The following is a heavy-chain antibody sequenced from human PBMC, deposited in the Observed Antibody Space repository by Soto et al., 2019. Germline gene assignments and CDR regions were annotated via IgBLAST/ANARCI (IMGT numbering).Heavy chain of an antibody. J-gene: IGHJ4*02. CDR1: GYSFTNYW. CDR2: IYPSDSDT. Sequence: GESLKISCKGSGYSFTNYWIAWVRQMPGKGLEWMGIIYPSDSDTRYMPSFQGQVTISADKSINTAYLHWRSLKASDTAMYYCVRSSGSSPPFPDYWGQGTLVTVSS. V-gene: IGHV5-51*01. D-gene: IGHD1-26*01. CDR3: VRSSGSSPPFPDY.